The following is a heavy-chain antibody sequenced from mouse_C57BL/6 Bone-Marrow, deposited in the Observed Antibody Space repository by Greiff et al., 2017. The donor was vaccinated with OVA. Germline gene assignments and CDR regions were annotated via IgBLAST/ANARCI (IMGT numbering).Heavy chain of an antibody. CDR1: GFTFSDYG. Sequence: EVMLVESGGGLVKPGGSLKLSCAASGFTFSDYGMHWVRQAPEKGLEWVAYISSGSSTIYYADTVKGRFPISRDNAKNTLFLQMTSLRSEDTAMYYCARMGLLRPLDYWGQGTTLTVSA. V-gene: IGHV5-17*01. D-gene: IGHD1-2*01. CDR2: ISSGSSTI. J-gene: IGHJ2*01. CDR3: ARMGLLRPLDY.